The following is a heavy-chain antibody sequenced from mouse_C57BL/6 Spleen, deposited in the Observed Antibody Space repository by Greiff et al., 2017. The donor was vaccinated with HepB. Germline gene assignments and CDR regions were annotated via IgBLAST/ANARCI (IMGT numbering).Heavy chain of an antibody. CDR1: GYTFTSYG. Sequence: VQLQQSGAELARPGASVKLSCKASGYTFTSYGISWVKQRTGQGLEWIGEIYPRSGNTYYNEKFKGKATLTADKSSSTAYMELRSLTSEDSAVYFCAREDSSYEGYAMDYWGQGTSVTVSS. CDR3: AREDSSYEGYAMDY. V-gene: IGHV1-81*01. J-gene: IGHJ4*01. D-gene: IGHD1-1*01. CDR2: IYPRSGNT.